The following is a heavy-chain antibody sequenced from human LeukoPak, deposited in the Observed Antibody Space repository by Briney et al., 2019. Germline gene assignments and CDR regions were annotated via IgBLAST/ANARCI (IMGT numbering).Heavy chain of an antibody. J-gene: IGHJ4*02. Sequence: GASVKVSCKASGYRFSSYDINWVRQAPGQGLEWMGWISAYNGNTNYAQKLQGRIAMTADTSTGTAYMELRSLRSDDTAIYYCARVLSHHDLTGSYPDYWGQGTLVTVSS. V-gene: IGHV1-18*01. CDR3: ARVLSHHDLTGSYPDY. CDR2: ISAYNGNT. D-gene: IGHD3-9*01. CDR1: GYRFSSYD.